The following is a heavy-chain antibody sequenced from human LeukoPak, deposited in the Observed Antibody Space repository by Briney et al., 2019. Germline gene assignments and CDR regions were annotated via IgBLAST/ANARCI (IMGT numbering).Heavy chain of an antibody. CDR1: GFTFDDYT. CDR2: ISWDGGNT. CDR3: AKSMVSGSSHWYFDL. V-gene: IGHV3-43*01. J-gene: IGHJ2*01. D-gene: IGHD3-10*01. Sequence: PAGSLRLSCAASGFTFDDYTLHWVRQAPGKGLEWVSLISWDGGNTYYADSVKGRFTISRDNSKNSLYLQMNSLRTEDTALYYCAKSMVSGSSHWYFDLWGRGTLVTVSS.